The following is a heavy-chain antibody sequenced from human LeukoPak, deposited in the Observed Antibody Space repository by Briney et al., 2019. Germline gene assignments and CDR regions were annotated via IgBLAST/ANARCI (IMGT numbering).Heavy chain of an antibody. CDR2: TYYRSKWYN. D-gene: IGHD1/OR15-1a*01. CDR3: ARGGNNSGSPLYYFDY. J-gene: IGHJ4*02. CDR1: GDSVSSNSAA. V-gene: IGHV6-1*01. Sequence: SQTLSLTCAISGDSVSSNSAAWNWIRQSPSRGLEWLGRTYYRSKWYNDYAVSVKSRITINPDTSKNQFSLQLNSVTPEDTAVYSCARGGNNSGSPLYYFDYGAQETLVTVPS.